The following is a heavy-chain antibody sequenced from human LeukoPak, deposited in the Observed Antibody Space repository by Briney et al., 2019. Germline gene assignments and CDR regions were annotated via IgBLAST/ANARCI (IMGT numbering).Heavy chain of an antibody. CDR3: AKDAYYYDSSGSDYFHY. J-gene: IGHJ4*02. D-gene: IGHD3-22*01. CDR1: GFTFSSYG. CDR2: ISGSGGST. V-gene: IGHV3-23*01. Sequence: GGSLRLSCAASGFTFSSYGMSWVRQAPGKGLEWVSAISGSGGSTYYADPVKGRFTISRDNSKNTLYLQMNSLRAEDTAVYYCAKDAYYYDSSGSDYFHYWGQGTLVTVSS.